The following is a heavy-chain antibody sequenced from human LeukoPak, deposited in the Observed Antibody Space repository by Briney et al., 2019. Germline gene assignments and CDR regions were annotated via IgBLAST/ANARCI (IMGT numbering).Heavy chain of an antibody. D-gene: IGHD1-1*01. CDR1: GYTFTGYY. Sequence: ASVTVSFKASGYTFTGYYMHWVRQAPGQGLEWMGRINPNSGGTNYAQKFQGRVTMTRGTSISTAYMELSRLRSDDTAVYYCAREELDNYYYYYMDVWGKGTTVTVSS. V-gene: IGHV1-2*06. CDR3: AREELDNYYYYYMDV. CDR2: INPNSGGT. J-gene: IGHJ6*03.